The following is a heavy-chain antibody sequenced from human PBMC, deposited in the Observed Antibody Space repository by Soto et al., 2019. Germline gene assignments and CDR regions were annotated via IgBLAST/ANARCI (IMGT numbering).Heavy chain of an antibody. D-gene: IGHD2-21*01. V-gene: IGHV3-23*01. CDR1: GFTFSTYA. Sequence: EVQLLESGGGLVQPGGSLRLSCGGSGFTFSTYAMSWVRQAPGEGLEWVASIIATGGATFYADSAKGRFTISRDNSKNTLILQMNSLRGEDTAVYYCARVGGGQMWSNPLDYWGQGVLVTVSS. CDR3: ARVGGGQMWSNPLDY. CDR2: IIATGGAT. J-gene: IGHJ4*02.